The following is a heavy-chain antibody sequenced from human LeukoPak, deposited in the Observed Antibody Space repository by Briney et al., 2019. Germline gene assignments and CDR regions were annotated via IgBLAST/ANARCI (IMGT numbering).Heavy chain of an antibody. V-gene: IGHV4-59*01. D-gene: IGHD2-2*01. CDR1: GGSISSYY. CDR3: ARDRIVVVPAAIYYYGMDV. J-gene: IGHJ6*02. CDR2: IYYSGST. Sequence: SETLSLTCTVSGGSISSYYWSWIRQPPGKGLEWIGYIYYSGSTNYNPSLKSRVTISVDTSKNQFSLKLSSVTAADTAVYYCARDRIVVVPAAIYYYGMDVWGQGTTVTVSS.